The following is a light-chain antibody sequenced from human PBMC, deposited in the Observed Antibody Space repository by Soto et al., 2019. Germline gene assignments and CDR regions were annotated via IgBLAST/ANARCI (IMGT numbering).Light chain of an antibody. CDR2: DVS. CDR1: SSDVGGYNY. V-gene: IGLV2-11*01. J-gene: IGLJ2*01. CDR3: CSYAGSYNMG. Sequence: QSVLTQPRSVSGSPGQSVTISCTGTSSDVGGYNYVSWYQQHPGKAPKLMIYDVSKRPSGVPDRFSGSKSGNTASLTISGLQAEDEADYYCCSYAGSYNMGFGGGTKLTVL.